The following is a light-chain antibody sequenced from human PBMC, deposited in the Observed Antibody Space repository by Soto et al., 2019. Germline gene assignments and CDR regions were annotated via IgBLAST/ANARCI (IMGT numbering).Light chain of an antibody. J-gene: IGKJ5*01. CDR1: QSVSSSY. V-gene: IGKV3-20*01. CDR3: QQYGSSPPIT. CDR2: GAS. Sequence: EIVLTQSPGTLSLSPGERATLSCRASQSVSSSYLAWYQQKPGQAPGLLIYGASSRATGIPDRFSGSGSGTDFTLTISRLEPEDFAVYYCQQYGSSPPITFGQGTRL.